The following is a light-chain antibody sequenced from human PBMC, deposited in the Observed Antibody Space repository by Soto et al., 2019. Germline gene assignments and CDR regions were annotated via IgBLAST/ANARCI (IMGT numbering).Light chain of an antibody. CDR3: QQRSNWPRT. CDR2: DAS. V-gene: IGKV3-11*01. Sequence: PGEXXTLXXRASQSVXXYLAWYQQKPGQAPRLLIYDASNRATGIPARFSGXXXXXXXXLTISSLEPEDFAVYYCQQRSNWPRTFGQGTKVEXK. CDR1: QSVXXY. J-gene: IGKJ1*01.